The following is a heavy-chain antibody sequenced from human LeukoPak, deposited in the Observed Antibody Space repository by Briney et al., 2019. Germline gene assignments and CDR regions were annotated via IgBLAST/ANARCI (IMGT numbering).Heavy chain of an antibody. CDR2: INPIGGST. V-gene: IGHV1-46*01. D-gene: IGHD5-18*01. J-gene: IGHJ4*02. Sequence: ASVKVSCKASGYTFTSYYIHWVRQAPGQGLEWMGIINPIGGSTTFAQKFQGRVTMTRDKSTSTVYMELSSLRSEDTAVYYCARDNRAGGYSYDNFDYWGQGTLVTVSS. CDR3: ARDNRAGGYSYDNFDY. CDR1: GYTFTSYY.